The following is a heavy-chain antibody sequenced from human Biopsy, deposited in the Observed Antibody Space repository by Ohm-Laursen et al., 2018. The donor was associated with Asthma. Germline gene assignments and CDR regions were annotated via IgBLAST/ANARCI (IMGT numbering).Heavy chain of an antibody. CDR1: GFTFSSYG. J-gene: IGHJ4*02. CDR2: ISYDGSNK. CDR3: ARFKRGYSYGYAGVFDH. V-gene: IGHV3-30*03. Sequence: SLRLSCAASGFTFSSYGMHWVRQAPGKGLEWVAVISYDGSNKYYADSVKGRFTISRDNAKNSLYLQMNSLRDEDTAVYYCARFKRGYSYGYAGVFDHWGQGTLVTVSS. D-gene: IGHD5-18*01.